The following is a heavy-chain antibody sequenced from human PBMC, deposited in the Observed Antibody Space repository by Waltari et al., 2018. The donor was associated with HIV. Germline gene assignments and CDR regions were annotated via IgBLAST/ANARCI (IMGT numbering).Heavy chain of an antibody. V-gene: IGHV4-34*01. CDR1: GGSFSGSY. J-gene: IGHJ6*02. D-gene: IGHD2-2*01. Sequence: QVQLRQWGAGLLKPSETLSLTCAVYGGSFSGSYWSWIRQTPGKGLEWIGEINHNGSTNYNPSLKSRVTISVDTSKNQFSLKLTSVTAADTAVFYCARARLVSRGQYCSTTSCLPHYYYYYGMDVWGQGTTVTVSS. CDR3: ARARLVSRGQYCSTTSCLPHYYYYYGMDV. CDR2: INHNGST.